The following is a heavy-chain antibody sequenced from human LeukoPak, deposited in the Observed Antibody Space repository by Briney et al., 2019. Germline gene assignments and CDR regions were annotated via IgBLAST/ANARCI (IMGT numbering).Heavy chain of an antibody. CDR3: AKGGKWDVTPFDY. V-gene: IGHV3-23*01. D-gene: IGHD1-26*01. CDR2: ISGSGGST. J-gene: IGHJ4*02. CDR1: GFTFSSYA. Sequence: GGSLRLSCAASGFTFSSYAMSWVRQAPGKGLEWVSAISGSGGSTYYADSVKGRFTISRDNSKNTLYLQMDSLRAEDTAVYYCAKGGKWDVTPFDYWGQGTLVTVSS.